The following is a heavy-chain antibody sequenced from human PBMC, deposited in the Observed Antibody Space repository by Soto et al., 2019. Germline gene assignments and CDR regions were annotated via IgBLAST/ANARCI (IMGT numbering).Heavy chain of an antibody. CDR1: GGSISSGDYY. V-gene: IGHV4-30-4*01. Sequence: PSETLSLTCTVSGGSISSGDYYWSWIRQPPGKGLEWIGYIYYSGSTYYNPSLKSRVTISVDTSKNQFSLKLSSVTAADTAVYYCARVSDILTGWSYGMDVWGQGTTVTVSS. CDR2: IYYSGST. CDR3: ARVSDILTGWSYGMDV. J-gene: IGHJ6*02. D-gene: IGHD3-9*01.